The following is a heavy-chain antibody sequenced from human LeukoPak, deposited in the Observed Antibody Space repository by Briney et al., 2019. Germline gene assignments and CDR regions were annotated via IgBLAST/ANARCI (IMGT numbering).Heavy chain of an antibody. CDR1: GGTFSSYA. V-gene: IGHV1-69*05. CDR3: ARAEGYYGSGAYFDY. D-gene: IGHD3-10*01. J-gene: IGHJ4*02. CDR2: IIPIFGTA. Sequence: VASVKVSCKASGGTFSSYAISWVRQAPGQGLEWMGGIIPIFGTANYAQKFQGRVTITTDESTSTAYMELSSLRSEDTAVYYCARAEGYYGSGAYFDYWGQGTLVTVSS.